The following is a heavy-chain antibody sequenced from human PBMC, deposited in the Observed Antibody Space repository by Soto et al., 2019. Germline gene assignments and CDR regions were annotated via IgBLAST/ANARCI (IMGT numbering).Heavy chain of an antibody. CDR2: IIPIFGTA. V-gene: IGHV1-69*13. J-gene: IGHJ5*02. CDR1: GGTFSSYA. D-gene: IGHD4-17*01. CDR3: ARDSKTNNWFDP. Sequence: SVKVSCKASGGTFSSYAISWVRQAPGQGLEWMGGIIPIFGTANYAQKFQGRVTITADGSTSTAYMELSSLRSEDTAVYYCARDSKTNNWFDPWGQGTLVTVSS.